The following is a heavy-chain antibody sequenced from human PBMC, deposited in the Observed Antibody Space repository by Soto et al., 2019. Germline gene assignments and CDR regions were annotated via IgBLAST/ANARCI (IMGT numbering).Heavy chain of an antibody. Sequence: GGSLRLSCVASGFTFSNYAMSWVRQAPGKGLEWVSAIRGSATTTYYADSVKGRFTISRDNAKHSLDLQMNSLKAEDSAIYYCARGHCGLEVWGQGTAVTVSS. CDR2: IRGSATTT. CDR1: GFTFSNYA. CDR3: ARGHCGLEV. J-gene: IGHJ6*02. V-gene: IGHV3-23*01.